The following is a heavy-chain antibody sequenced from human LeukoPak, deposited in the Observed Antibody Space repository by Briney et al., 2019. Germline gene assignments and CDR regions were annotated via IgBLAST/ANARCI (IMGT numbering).Heavy chain of an antibody. V-gene: IGHV1-8*01. CDR3: ARATSSGWYRMDY. D-gene: IGHD6-19*01. J-gene: IGHJ4*02. Sequence: GASVKVSCKASGYIFTNYDINWVRQATGQGLEWMGWMTPNSGNTGYAQKFQGRVTMTRNTSISTAYMELSSLRSEDTAVYYCARATSSGWYRMDYWGQGTQVTVSS. CDR2: MTPNSGNT. CDR1: GYIFTNYD.